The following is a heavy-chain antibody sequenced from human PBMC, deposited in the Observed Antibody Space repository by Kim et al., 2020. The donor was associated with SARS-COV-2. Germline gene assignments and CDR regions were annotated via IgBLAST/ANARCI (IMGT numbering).Heavy chain of an antibody. Sequence: SVKVSCKASGGTFNTYAISWVRQAPGQGLEWMGGIIPIFGTASYAQKFQDRVTITAHESTTTAYMELSSLRSEDTAVYYCAREGSSSLSVDYFYGMDVWGQGTTVTVSS. CDR1: GGTFNTYA. CDR2: IIPIFGTA. J-gene: IGHJ6*02. V-gene: IGHV1-69*13. CDR3: AREGSSSLSVDYFYGMDV. D-gene: IGHD2-2*01.